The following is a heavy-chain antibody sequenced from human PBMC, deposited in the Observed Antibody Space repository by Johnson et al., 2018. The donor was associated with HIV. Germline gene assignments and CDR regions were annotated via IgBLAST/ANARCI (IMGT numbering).Heavy chain of an antibody. CDR3: ARDQSEVDAFDI. CDR1: GFAFSSYA. J-gene: IGHJ3*02. CDR2: ISYDGSNK. V-gene: IGHV3-30-3*01. Sequence: QVQLVESGGGVVQPGGSLRLSCAASGFAFSSYAMHWVRQAPGKGLEWVAVISYDGSNKYYADSVKGRFTISRDNSKNTLYLQMNSLRAEDTAVYYCARDQSEVDAFDIWGQGTMVTVSS.